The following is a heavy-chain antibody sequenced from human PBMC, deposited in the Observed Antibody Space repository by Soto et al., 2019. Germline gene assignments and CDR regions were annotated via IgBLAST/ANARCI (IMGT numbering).Heavy chain of an antibody. CDR2: IYYSGST. D-gene: IGHD3-10*01. V-gene: IGHV4-59*01. CDR3: AREAADLWFGKHYRGGWFDP. Sequence: PSETLSLTCTVSGGSISSYYWSWIRQPPGKGLEWIGYIYYSGSTNYNPSLKSRVTISVDTSKNQFSLKLSSVTAADTAVYYCAREAADLWFGKHYRGGWFDPWGQGTLVTVSS. J-gene: IGHJ5*02. CDR1: GGSISSYY.